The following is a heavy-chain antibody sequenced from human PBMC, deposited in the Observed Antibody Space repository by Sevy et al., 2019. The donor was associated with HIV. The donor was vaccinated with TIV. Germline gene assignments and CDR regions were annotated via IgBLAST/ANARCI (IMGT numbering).Heavy chain of an antibody. D-gene: IGHD3-22*01. Sequence: GGSLRLSCAASGFTFSGSAMHWVRQASGKGLEWVGRIRSKANSYATAYAALVKGRFTISRDDSKNTAYLQMNSLKTEDTAVYYCTRQRDSSGYYDSEGAFDIWGQGTMVTVSS. V-gene: IGHV3-73*01. J-gene: IGHJ3*02. CDR3: TRQRDSSGYYDSEGAFDI. CDR1: GFTFSGSA. CDR2: IRSKANSYAT.